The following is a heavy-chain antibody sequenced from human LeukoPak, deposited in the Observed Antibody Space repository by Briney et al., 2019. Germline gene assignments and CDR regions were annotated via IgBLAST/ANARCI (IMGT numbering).Heavy chain of an antibody. CDR3: ARAMGTSYGFWSGSYTVSYYYYMDV. D-gene: IGHD3-3*01. CDR2: IKQDGSEK. Sequence: PGGSLRLSCATFGFTFSSHSMSWVRQAPGKGLEWVANIKQDGSEKYYVDSVKGRFSISRDNTKNSLYLQMNNLRAEDTAVYYCARAMGTSYGFWSGSYTVSYYYYMDVWGKGTTVAVS. V-gene: IGHV3-7*01. CDR1: GFTFSSHS. J-gene: IGHJ6*03.